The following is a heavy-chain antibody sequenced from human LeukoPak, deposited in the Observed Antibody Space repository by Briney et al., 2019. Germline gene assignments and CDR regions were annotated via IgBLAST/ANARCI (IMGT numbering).Heavy chain of an antibody. V-gene: IGHV1-2*02. Sequence: ASAKVSCKASGYSFTGYYMHWVRQAPRQGLEWMGWINPKSGGTNYAQKFQGTVTMTRDTSISTAYMELSRLRSDDTAVYYCARAGEWELALVDYCGQGTLVTVSS. J-gene: IGHJ4*02. D-gene: IGHD1-26*01. CDR2: INPKSGGT. CDR1: GYSFTGYY. CDR3: ARAGEWELALVDY.